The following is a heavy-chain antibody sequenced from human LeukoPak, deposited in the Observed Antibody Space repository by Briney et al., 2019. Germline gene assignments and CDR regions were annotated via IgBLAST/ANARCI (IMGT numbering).Heavy chain of an antibody. Sequence: GGSLRLSRAASGFTFSTYAMTWVRQAPGKGLEWVSSVSGGGGTYYADSVKGRFTISRDNSRNTLYLQMNSLRAEDTAVYYCARVVGYFDYWGQGTLVTVSS. V-gene: IGHV3-23*01. J-gene: IGHJ4*02. CDR2: VSGGGGT. CDR3: ARVVGYFDY. CDR1: GFTFSTYA.